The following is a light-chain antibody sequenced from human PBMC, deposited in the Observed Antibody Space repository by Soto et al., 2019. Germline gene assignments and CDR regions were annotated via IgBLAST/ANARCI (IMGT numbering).Light chain of an antibody. J-gene: IGKJ4*01. CDR3: QQYGPSPALT. CDR1: QSVSSSY. V-gene: IGKV3-20*01. Sequence: EIVLTQSPGTLSLSPGERATLSCRASQSVSSSYLAWYQQKPGQAPRLLIYGASSRATGIPDRFSGSGSGTDFTLTISRLEPEDFAVYHCQQYGPSPALTFCGGTKVEIK. CDR2: GAS.